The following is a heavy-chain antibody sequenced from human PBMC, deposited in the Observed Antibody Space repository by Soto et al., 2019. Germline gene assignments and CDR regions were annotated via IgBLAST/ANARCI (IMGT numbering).Heavy chain of an antibody. Sequence: QGQLVESGGGVVQPGRSLRLSCAASGFTFSSYGMHWVRQAPGKGLEWVAVISYDGSNKYYADSVKGRFTISRDNSKNTLYLQMNSLRAEDTAVYYCAKEDDYVWGSYRDYYYGMDVWGQGTTVTVSS. D-gene: IGHD3-16*02. CDR1: GFTFSSYG. CDR3: AKEDDYVWGSYRDYYYGMDV. V-gene: IGHV3-30*18. J-gene: IGHJ6*02. CDR2: ISYDGSNK.